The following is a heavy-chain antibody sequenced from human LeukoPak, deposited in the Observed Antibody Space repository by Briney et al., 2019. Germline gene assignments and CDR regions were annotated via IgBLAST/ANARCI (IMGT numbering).Heavy chain of an antibody. CDR2: ISSSRSYI. Sequence: GGSLRLSCAPSGFTFSSYSMNWVRQAPGKGLEWVSYISSSRSYIYYADSVEGRFTISRDNAKNSLYLQMSSLRVEDTAVYYCARAHSGWGNDYDSSGYYRSFDYWGQGTPVTVSS. CDR1: GFTFSSYS. J-gene: IGHJ4*02. CDR3: ARAHSGWGNDYDSSGYYRSFDY. V-gene: IGHV3-21*01. D-gene: IGHD3-22*01.